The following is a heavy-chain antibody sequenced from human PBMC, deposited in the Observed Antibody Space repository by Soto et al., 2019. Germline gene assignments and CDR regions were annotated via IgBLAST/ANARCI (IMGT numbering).Heavy chain of an antibody. Sequence: PGGSLRLSCTASGFTFGDYAMSWFRQAPGKGLEWVGFIRSKAYGRTTEYAASVEGRFTISRDDSKSIAYLEMNSLRAEDTAVYYCAKVIVRTSYSDTSGYYFNHWGQGTLVTVSS. V-gene: IGHV3-49*03. CDR1: GFTFGDYA. CDR2: IRSKAYGRTT. D-gene: IGHD3-22*01. J-gene: IGHJ4*02. CDR3: AKVIVRTSYSDTSGYYFNH.